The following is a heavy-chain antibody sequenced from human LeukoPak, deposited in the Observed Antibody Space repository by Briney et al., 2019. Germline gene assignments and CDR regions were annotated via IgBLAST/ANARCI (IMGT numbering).Heavy chain of an antibody. CDR2: IYYSEST. D-gene: IGHD2-2*01. CDR3: ARELQFVEVPADKALFYP. J-gene: IGHJ5*02. V-gene: IGHV4-39*01. CDR1: GGSISSSSYY. Sequence: SETLSLTCTVSGGSISSSSYYWGWIRQPPGKGLEWIGSIYYSESTYYNPSLKSRVTISVDTSKNQFSLKLSTVTAADTDVYCYARELQFVEVPADKALFYPWGRGTLVTVSS.